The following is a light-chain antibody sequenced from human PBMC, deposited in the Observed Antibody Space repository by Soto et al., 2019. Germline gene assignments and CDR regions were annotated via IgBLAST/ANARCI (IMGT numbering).Light chain of an antibody. CDR1: QTVSNNY. CDR2: GAS. V-gene: IGKV3-20*01. J-gene: IGKJ3*01. Sequence: EIVLTQSPGTLSLSPGERATLSCRASQTVSNNYLAWYQQKPGQAPRLLIYGASSRATAIPDRFSGSGSGTDFTLTISTLEPEDFEVYYCQQYGRSPNLFTFGPGTKVDIK. CDR3: QQYGRSPNLFT.